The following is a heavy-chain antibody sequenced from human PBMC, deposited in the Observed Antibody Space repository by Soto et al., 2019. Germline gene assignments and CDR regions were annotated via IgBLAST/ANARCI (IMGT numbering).Heavy chain of an antibody. V-gene: IGHV1-18*01. CDR2: ISAYNGNT. CDR3: ATALTYYYDSSGSY. Sequence: GSVKVSCKASGYTFTSYGISWVRQAPGQGLEWMGWISAYNGNTNYAQKLQGRVTMTTDTSTSTAYMVLRSLRSDDTAVYYCATALTYYYDSSGSYWGQGTLVT. CDR1: GYTFTSYG. D-gene: IGHD3-22*01. J-gene: IGHJ4*02.